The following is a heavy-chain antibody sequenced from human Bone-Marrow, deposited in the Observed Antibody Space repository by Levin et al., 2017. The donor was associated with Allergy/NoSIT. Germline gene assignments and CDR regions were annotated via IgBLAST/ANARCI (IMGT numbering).Heavy chain of an antibody. V-gene: IGHV4-31*03. Sequence: LRLSCTVSGASISSGGYYWSWIRQHPGKGLEWIGYIYYSGNTYYNPSLKGRLSISVVTSKNQFSLRLNSVTAADTAVYFCARYNGYDFDYWGQGTLVTVSS. CDR2: IYYSGNT. J-gene: IGHJ4*02. CDR1: GASISSGGYY. D-gene: IGHD5-12*01. CDR3: ARYNGYDFDY.